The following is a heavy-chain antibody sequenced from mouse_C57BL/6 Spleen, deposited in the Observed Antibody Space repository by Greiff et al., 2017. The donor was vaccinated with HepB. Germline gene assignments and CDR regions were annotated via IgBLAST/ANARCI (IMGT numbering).Heavy chain of an antibody. CDR3: AREPPFTTVAPYWYFEV. D-gene: IGHD1-1*01. V-gene: IGHV2-2*01. Sequence: VQLQQSGPGLVQPSQSLSITCTVSGFSLTSYGVHWVRQSPGKGLEWLGVIWSGGSTDYNAAFISRLSISQDNSKSQVFFKMNSLQADDTALYYSAREPPFTTVAPYWYFEVWGTGTTVTVAS. CDR1: GFSLTSYG. J-gene: IGHJ1*03. CDR2: IWSGGST.